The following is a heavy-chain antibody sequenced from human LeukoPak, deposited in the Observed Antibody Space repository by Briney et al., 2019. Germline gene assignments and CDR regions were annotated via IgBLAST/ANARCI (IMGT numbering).Heavy chain of an antibody. CDR2: INHSGST. V-gene: IGHV4-34*01. CDR3: ASDKNSGSRFDY. Sequence: SETLSLTCAVYGGSFSVYYWSWIRQPPGKGLEWIGEINHSGSTNYNPSLKSRVTISVDTSKNQFSLKLSSVTAADTAVYYCASDKNSGSRFDYWGQGTLVTVSS. D-gene: IGHD4-23*01. J-gene: IGHJ4*02. CDR1: GGSFSVYY.